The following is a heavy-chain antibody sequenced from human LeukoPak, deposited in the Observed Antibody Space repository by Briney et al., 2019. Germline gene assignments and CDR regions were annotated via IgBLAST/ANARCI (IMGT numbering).Heavy chain of an antibody. D-gene: IGHD3-16*01. Sequence: GGSLRLSCAASGFTFSSYSMNWVRQAPGKGLEWVSSISSSSSYIYYADSVKGRFTISRDNAKNSLYLQMNSLRAEDTAVYYCARSPGGFEYYFDYWGQGTLVTVSS. J-gene: IGHJ4*02. V-gene: IGHV3-21*01. CDR3: ARSPGGFEYYFDY. CDR2: ISSSSSYI. CDR1: GFTFSSYS.